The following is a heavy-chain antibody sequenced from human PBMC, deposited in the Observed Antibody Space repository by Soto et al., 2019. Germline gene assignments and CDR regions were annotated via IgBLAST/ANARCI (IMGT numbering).Heavy chain of an antibody. CDR3: ARAVQVPAPGLVY. J-gene: IGHJ4*02. V-gene: IGHV1-69*19. D-gene: IGHD3-10*01. Sequence: QVQLVQSGAEMKKPGSSVKVSCQASGGTFNTYAMNWVRQAPGQGPEWMGDISPMFGAANYAPKIQGRVTITAAESTGTSYMQLSSLASEDTALYFCARAVQVPAPGLVYWGQGTVVTVSS. CDR2: ISPMFGAA. CDR1: GGTFNTYA.